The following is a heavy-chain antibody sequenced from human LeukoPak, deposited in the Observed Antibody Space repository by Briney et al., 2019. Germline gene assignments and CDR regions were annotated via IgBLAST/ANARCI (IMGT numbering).Heavy chain of an antibody. CDR2: VNIDGATT. Sequence: PGGSLRLSCAASGFTFSNYWMHWVRQAPGKGLVWVSRVNIDGATTNYADSVKGRFTISRDNAKNTLYLQMNSLRAEDTAVYYCARAPYYDSPDHWGQGTLVTVSS. CDR3: ARAPYYDSPDH. CDR1: GFTFSNYW. J-gene: IGHJ4*02. D-gene: IGHD3-22*01. V-gene: IGHV3-74*01.